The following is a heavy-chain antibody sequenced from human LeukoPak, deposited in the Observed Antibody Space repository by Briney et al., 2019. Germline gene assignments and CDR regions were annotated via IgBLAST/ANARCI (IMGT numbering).Heavy chain of an antibody. Sequence: ASVKVSCKASGGTFISYTISWVRQAPGQGLEWMGGIIPILGIANYAQKFQGRVTITADKSTSTAYMELSSLRSEDTAVYYCARDGHDSSGYVYWGQGTLVTVSS. J-gene: IGHJ4*02. CDR3: ARDGHDSSGYVY. CDR2: IIPILGIA. V-gene: IGHV1-69*04. CDR1: GGTFISYT. D-gene: IGHD3-22*01.